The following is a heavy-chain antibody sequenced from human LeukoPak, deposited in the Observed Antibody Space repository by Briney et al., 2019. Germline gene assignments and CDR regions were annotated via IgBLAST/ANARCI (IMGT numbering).Heavy chain of an antibody. CDR2: IYYSGTT. J-gene: IGHJ6*03. CDR3: ARLRYTTVVVVPADYYYYYMDV. D-gene: IGHD2-2*01. Sequence: SETLSLTCAVSGTSITYGGYTWNWIRQPPGKGLEWIGYIYYSGTTFYNPSLKSRVTMSLESAKNQLSLKLRSVTAADTAVYYCARLRYTTVVVVPADYYYYYMDVWGKGTTVTISS. V-gene: IGHV4-30-4*07. CDR1: GTSITYGGYT.